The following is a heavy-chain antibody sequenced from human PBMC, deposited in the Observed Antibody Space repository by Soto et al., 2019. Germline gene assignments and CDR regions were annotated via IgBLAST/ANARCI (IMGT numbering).Heavy chain of an antibody. V-gene: IGHV1-69*13. CDR2: IIPIFGTA. CDR1: GGTFSSYA. D-gene: IGHD3-22*01. Sequence: SVKVSCKASGGTFSSYAISWVRQAPGQGLEWMGGIIPIFGTANYAQKFQGRVTITADESTSTAYMELSSLRSEDTAVYYCARDLYDSSGYYYYYYGMDVWGQGTTVTVSS. CDR3: ARDLYDSSGYYYYYYGMDV. J-gene: IGHJ6*02.